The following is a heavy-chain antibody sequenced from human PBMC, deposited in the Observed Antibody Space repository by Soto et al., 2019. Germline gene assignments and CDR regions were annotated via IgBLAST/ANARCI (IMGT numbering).Heavy chain of an antibody. V-gene: IGHV5-51*01. J-gene: IGHJ3*01. D-gene: IGHD2-8*02. CDR1: GYNFANYW. CDR2: IFPGDSDT. CDR3: AAGYSTGLGAFDL. Sequence: EVQLVQSGAEAKKPGESLKISCKGSGYNFANYWIGWVRQVPGKGLEWMGMIFPGDSDTKNSPSLQGKITMSVDKSNSSAYLQWRSLKASDTAMYYCAAGYSTGLGAFDLWGQGTLVTVSS.